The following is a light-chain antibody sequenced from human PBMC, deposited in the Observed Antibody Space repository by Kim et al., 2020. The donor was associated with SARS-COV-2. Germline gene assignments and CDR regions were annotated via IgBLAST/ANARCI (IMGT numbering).Light chain of an antibody. V-gene: IGLV1-44*01. CDR3: AALNDSLNGVI. J-gene: IGLJ2*01. CDR1: SSNIGSNP. CDR2: TNN. Sequence: QAVVTQPPSASGTPGQRVTISCSGSSSNIGSNPVNWYQQFPGTAPKLLIYTNNQWPSGVPDRFSGSKSGTSASLAISGLQSDDEADYYCAALNDSLNGVIFGGGTQLTVL.